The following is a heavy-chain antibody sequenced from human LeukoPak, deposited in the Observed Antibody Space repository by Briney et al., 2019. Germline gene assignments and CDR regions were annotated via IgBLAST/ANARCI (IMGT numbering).Heavy chain of an antibody. V-gene: IGHV3-23*01. CDR2: ISGSGDTT. Sequence: GGSLRLSCTASGFTFGDYAMSWVRQAPGKGLEWVSTISGSGDTTYYADSVKGRFTISRDNSKKTLYLQMNSLRAEDTALYYCAKDPSVDYYGPGPPLLDSWGQGTLVTVSS. CDR1: GFTFGDYA. D-gene: IGHD3-10*01. J-gene: IGHJ4*02. CDR3: AKDPSVDYYGPGPPLLDS.